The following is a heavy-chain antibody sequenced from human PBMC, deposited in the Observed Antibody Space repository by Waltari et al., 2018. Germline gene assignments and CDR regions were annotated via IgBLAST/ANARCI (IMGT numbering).Heavy chain of an antibody. J-gene: IGHJ6*02. V-gene: IGHV4-38-2*01. CDR2: FYHSGST. CDR1: GYSISSGYY. CDR3: ARGARLGELSLYGGYYYGMDV. Sequence: QVQLQESGPGLVKPSETLSLTCAVSGYSISSGYYWGWIRQPPGKGLEWIGNFYHSGSTYYNPSLKSRVTISVDTSKNQFSLKLSSVTAADTAVYYCARGARLGELSLYGGYYYGMDVWDQGP. D-gene: IGHD3-16*02.